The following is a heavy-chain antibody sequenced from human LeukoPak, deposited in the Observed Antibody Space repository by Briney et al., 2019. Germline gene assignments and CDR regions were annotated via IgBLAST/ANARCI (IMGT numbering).Heavy chain of an antibody. CDR2: IYYSGST. V-gene: IGHV4-30-4*01. D-gene: IGHD6-13*01. CDR3: ARDARGAAAADDAFDI. CDR1: GGSISSGDYY. J-gene: IGHJ3*02. Sequence: PSETLSLTCTVSGGSISSGDYYWSWIRQPPGKGLEWIGYIYYSGSTYYNPSLKSRVTISVDTSKNQFSLKLSSVTAADTAVYYCARDARGAAAADDAFDIWGQGTMVTVSS.